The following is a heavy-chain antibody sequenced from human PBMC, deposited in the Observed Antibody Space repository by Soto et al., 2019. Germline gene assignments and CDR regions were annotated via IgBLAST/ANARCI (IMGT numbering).Heavy chain of an antibody. Sequence: EVQLVESGGGLVKPGGSLRLSCAVSGITFSNAWMTWVRQAPGKGLEWVGLIKSKADGGIIDYAAPVKGRFAISRDDSKNTLYLQMNSLKTDDTAVYYCTTAFEWGQGTLVTVSS. CDR1: GITFSNAW. CDR2: IKSKADGGII. CDR3: TTAFE. V-gene: IGHV3-15*01. J-gene: IGHJ4*02.